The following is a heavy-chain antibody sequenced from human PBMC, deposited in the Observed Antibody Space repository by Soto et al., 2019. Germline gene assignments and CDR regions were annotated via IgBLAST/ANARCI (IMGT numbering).Heavy chain of an antibody. V-gene: IGHV4-38-2*02. D-gene: IGHD3-10*01. Sequence: ETLSLTCSVSGYSIRSGYYWGWVRQAPGKGLEWLGSVYHNGIMFHNPSFQSRVTISVDTSKNQFSLNLRSVTAADTAVYYCAALWFGELAFNYWGHGILVTVSS. J-gene: IGHJ4*01. CDR3: AALWFGELAFNY. CDR1: GYSIRSGYY. CDR2: VYHNGIM.